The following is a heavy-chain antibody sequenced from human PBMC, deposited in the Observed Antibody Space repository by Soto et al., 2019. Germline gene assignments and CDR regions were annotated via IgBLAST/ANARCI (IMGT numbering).Heavy chain of an antibody. CDR3: ARLGIAAAGTMEN. CDR1: GFTFSSYE. D-gene: IGHD6-13*01. CDR2: ISSSGSTI. V-gene: IGHV3-48*03. J-gene: IGHJ4*02. Sequence: PGGSLRLSFAASGFTFSSYEMNWVRQAPGKGLEWVSYISSSGSTIYYADSVKGRFTISRDNAKNSLYLQMNSLRAEDTAVYYCARLGIAAAGTMENWGQGTLVTVSS.